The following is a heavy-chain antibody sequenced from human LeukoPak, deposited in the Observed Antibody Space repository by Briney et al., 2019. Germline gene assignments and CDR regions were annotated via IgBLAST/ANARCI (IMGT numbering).Heavy chain of an antibody. D-gene: IGHD3-3*01. CDR1: GGSFSGYY. CDR3: ARGRYYDFWSGYYY. V-gene: IGHV4-34*01. J-gene: IGHJ4*02. CDR2: INHSGST. Sequence: PAETLSLTCAVYGGSFSGYYWSWIRQPPGKGLEWIGEINHSGSTNYNPSLKSRVTISVDTSKNQFSLKLSSVTAGDTAVYYCARGRYYDFWSGYYYWGQGTLVTVSS.